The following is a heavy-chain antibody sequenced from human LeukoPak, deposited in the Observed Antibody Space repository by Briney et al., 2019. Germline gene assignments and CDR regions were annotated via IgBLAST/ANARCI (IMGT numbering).Heavy chain of an antibody. D-gene: IGHD2-21*01. V-gene: IGHV3-33*01. J-gene: IGHJ4*02. CDR2: LVYDERN. CDR3: ARDLSAAYDF. CDR1: GFPFRSYG. Sequence: PGGSLRLSCAASGFPFRSYGMHWVRQAPGKGLEWVARLVYDERNDYANSVKGRFTISRDNSKNMLYLQMDNLRVDDTAMYYCARDLSAAYDFWGQGILVTVSS.